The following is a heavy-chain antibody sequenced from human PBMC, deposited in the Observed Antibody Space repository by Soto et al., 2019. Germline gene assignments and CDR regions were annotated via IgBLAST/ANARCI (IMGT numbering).Heavy chain of an antibody. Sequence: EVQLVESGGGLVQPGGSLRLSCAASGFTFSSYWMSWVRQAPGRGLEWVGNIKQDGSEKYYVDSVKGRITISRDNAKNSLYLQMNSLRAEDTAVYYCARDPNIVATMGSIYYYYGMDVWGEGTTVTVSS. CDR2: IKQDGSEK. V-gene: IGHV3-7*01. D-gene: IGHD5-12*01. CDR3: ARDPNIVATMGSIYYYYGMDV. J-gene: IGHJ6*04. CDR1: GFTFSSYW.